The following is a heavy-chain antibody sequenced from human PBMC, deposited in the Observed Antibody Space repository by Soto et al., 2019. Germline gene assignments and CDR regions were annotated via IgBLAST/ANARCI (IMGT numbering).Heavy chain of an antibody. CDR2: VDGSGGDT. CDR1: GFTFSSHA. Sequence: GGSLRLSCAASGFTFSSHAMGWLRQAPGTGPEWVAFVDGSGGDTSYADSVKGRFTISRDTSDNSLYLHMNSLSAEDTGRYCGANEIFDAAYAASSAFDLWGQGTLVTVSS. V-gene: IGHV3-23*01. J-gene: IGHJ4*02. CDR3: ANEIFDAAYAASSAFDL. D-gene: IGHD2-8*01.